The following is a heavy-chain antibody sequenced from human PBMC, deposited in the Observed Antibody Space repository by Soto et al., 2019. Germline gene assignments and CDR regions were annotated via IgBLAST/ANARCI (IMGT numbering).Heavy chain of an antibody. J-gene: IGHJ4*02. V-gene: IGHV4-4*07. CDR1: GRSMSGYY. Sequence: KSSETLSLTCTVSGRSMSGYYWSWIRQPAGERLEWIGRIYTSGTTDFNPSLKGRVTMSVDTSKNQFSLKLTSVTGADTALYYCAREDFYDTGYYVVWGQGTQVTVSS. CDR3: AREDFYDTGYYVV. CDR2: IYTSGTT. D-gene: IGHD3-9*01.